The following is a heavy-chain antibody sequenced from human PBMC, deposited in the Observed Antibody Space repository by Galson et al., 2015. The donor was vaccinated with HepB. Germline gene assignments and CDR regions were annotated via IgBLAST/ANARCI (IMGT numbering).Heavy chain of an antibody. V-gene: IGHV1-46*01. CDR1: GYTFTDYY. CDR3: AREYNYDYDTTSFDF. D-gene: IGHD3-22*01. CDR2: ISPSDGGT. Sequence: SVKVSCKASGYTFTDYYMHWVRQAPGQGLEWMGIISPSDGGTSYAQKFQGKLTLTRDTSASTVYMDLSSLRSEDTAVYFCAREYNYDYDTTSFDFWGRGTLVTVSS. J-gene: IGHJ4*02.